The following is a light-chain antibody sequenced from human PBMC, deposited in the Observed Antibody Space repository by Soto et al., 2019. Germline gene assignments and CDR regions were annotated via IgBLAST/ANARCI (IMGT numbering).Light chain of an antibody. CDR1: QSVTNNF. J-gene: IGKJ3*01. Sequence: IVLTQSPGTLSLSPGERATISCGASQSVTNNFLAWYQQKLGQAPRLLIFGASSRATVVPDRFSGSGFGTVFTLTFSRLEPGDFAVYYCQQYGTPLFTFGPGTKVDIK. CDR3: QQYGTPLFT. V-gene: IGKV3-20*01. CDR2: GAS.